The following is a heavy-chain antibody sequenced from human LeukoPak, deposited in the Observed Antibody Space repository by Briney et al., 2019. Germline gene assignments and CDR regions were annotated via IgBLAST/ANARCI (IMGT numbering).Heavy chain of an antibody. CDR1: GYTFTSYG. D-gene: IGHD3-16*01. Sequence: GASVKVSCKASGYTFTSYGISWVRQAPGQGLEWMGWISAYNGNTNYAQKLQGRVTMTTDTSTSTAYMELRSLRSDDTAVYYCARDGNTYYDYVSPAEGFDYWGQGTLVTVSS. CDR3: ARDGNTYYDYVSPAEGFDY. CDR2: ISAYNGNT. V-gene: IGHV1-18*01. J-gene: IGHJ4*02.